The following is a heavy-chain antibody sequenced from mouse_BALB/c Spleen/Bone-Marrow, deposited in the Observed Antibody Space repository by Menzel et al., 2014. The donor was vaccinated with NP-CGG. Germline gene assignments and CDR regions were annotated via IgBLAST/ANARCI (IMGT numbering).Heavy chain of an antibody. CDR3: ASPYGNYDAMDY. CDR1: GYTFTGYW. D-gene: IGHD2-1*01. Sequence: VQLQQSGAELARPGASVKLSCKASGYTFTGYWMQWVKQRPGQGLEWIGAIYPGDGDTRYTQKFRGKATLTADKSSNTAYMQLSSLTSEDSAVYCCASPYGNYDAMDYWGQGTSVNVPS. CDR2: IYPGDGDT. J-gene: IGHJ4*01. V-gene: IGHV1-87*01.